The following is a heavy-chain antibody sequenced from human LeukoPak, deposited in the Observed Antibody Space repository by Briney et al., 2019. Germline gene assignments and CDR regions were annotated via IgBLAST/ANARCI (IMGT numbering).Heavy chain of an antibody. CDR2: FDPEDGET. J-gene: IGHJ4*02. CDR1: GYTLTELS. D-gene: IGHD6-19*01. V-gene: IGHV1-24*01. CDR3: AADSSGWYDFDY. Sequence: ASVKVSCKVSGYTLTELSMHWVRQAPGKGLECMGGFDPEDGETIYAQKFQGRVTMTEDTSTDTAYMELSSLRSEDTAVYYCAADSSGWYDFDYWGQGTLVTVSS.